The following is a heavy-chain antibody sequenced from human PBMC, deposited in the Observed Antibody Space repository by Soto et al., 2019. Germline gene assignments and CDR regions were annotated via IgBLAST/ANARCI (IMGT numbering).Heavy chain of an antibody. V-gene: IGHV1-69*13. D-gene: IGHD5-12*01. CDR2: IIPIFGTA. Sequence: EASVKVSCKASGGTFSSYAISWVRQAPGQGLEWMGGIIPIFGTANYAQKFQGRVTITADESTSTAYMELSSLRSEDTAVYYCARVLGEDGYNGVFDYWGQGTLVTVSS. CDR1: GGTFSSYA. J-gene: IGHJ4*02. CDR3: ARVLGEDGYNGVFDY.